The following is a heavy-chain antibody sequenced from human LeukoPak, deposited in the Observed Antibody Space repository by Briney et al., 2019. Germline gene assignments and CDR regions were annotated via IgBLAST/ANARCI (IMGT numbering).Heavy chain of an antibody. CDR1: GYTFTGYY. Sequence: ASVKVSCKASGYTFTGYYMHWVRQAPGQGLEWMVWINPNSGGTNYAQKFQGRVTMTRDTSISTAYMELSRLRSDDTAVYYCARDYGEHYGMDVWGQGTTVTVSS. J-gene: IGHJ6*02. CDR3: ARDYGEHYGMDV. D-gene: IGHD4-17*01. CDR2: INPNSGGT. V-gene: IGHV1-2*02.